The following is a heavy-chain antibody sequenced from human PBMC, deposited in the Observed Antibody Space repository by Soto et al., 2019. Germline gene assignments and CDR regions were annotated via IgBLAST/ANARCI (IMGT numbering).Heavy chain of an antibody. CDR1: GDSFGSDA. D-gene: IGHD3-10*01. CDR2: IIPVFGTT. J-gene: IGHJ5*02. V-gene: IGHV1-69*13. Sequence: GASVKVSCKASGDSFGSDAVSWVRQAPGQGLEWMGAIIPVFGTTNYTQKFQGRVTITADDQTTTAYMKLSSLRSDDTAVYYCAREPFGRFDPWGQGTLVTVSS. CDR3: AREPFGRFDP.